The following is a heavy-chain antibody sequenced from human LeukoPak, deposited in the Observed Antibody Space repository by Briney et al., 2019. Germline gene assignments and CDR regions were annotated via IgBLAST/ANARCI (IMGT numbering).Heavy chain of an antibody. V-gene: IGHV1-69*01. CDR1: GGTFSSYA. J-gene: IGHJ4*02. CDR2: IIPIFGTA. CDR3: ARGDGYNSFGPRIFDY. Sequence: GSSVKVSCKASGGTFSSYAISWVRQAPGRGLEWMGGIIPIFGTANYAQKFQGRVTITADESTSTAYMELSSLRSEDTAVYYCARGDGYNSFGPRIFDYWGQGTLVTVSS. D-gene: IGHD5-24*01.